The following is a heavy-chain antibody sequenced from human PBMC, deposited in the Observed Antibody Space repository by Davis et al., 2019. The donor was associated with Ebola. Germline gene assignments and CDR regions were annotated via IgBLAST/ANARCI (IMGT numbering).Heavy chain of an antibody. CDR2: ISYDGSNK. J-gene: IGHJ4*02. Sequence: SLKISCAASGFTFSSYAMSWVRQAPGKGLECVAVISYDGSNKYYADSVKGRFTISRDNSKNTLYLQMNSLRAEDTAVYYCAKSTWADYWGQGTLVTVSS. CDR3: AKSTWADY. CDR1: GFTFSSYA. V-gene: IGHV3-30*18. D-gene: IGHD1-26*01.